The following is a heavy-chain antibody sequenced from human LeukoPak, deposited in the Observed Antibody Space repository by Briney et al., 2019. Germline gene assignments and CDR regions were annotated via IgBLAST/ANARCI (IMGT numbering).Heavy chain of an antibody. CDR1: GFTFDDYS. J-gene: IGHJ4*02. CDR3: ARGDYGDPRGNFGY. CDR2: INWNGGST. V-gene: IGHV3-20*04. Sequence: GGSLRLSCAASGFTFDDYSMSWVRQAPGKGLEWVSGINWNGGSTGYADSVKGRFTISRDNAKNSLYLQMNSLRAEDTALYYCARGDYGDPRGNFGYWGQGTLVTVSS. D-gene: IGHD4-17*01.